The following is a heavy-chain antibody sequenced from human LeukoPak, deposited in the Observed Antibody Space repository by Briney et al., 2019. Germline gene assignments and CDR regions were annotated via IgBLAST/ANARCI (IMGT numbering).Heavy chain of an antibody. CDR2: IRQDGSEK. V-gene: IGHV3-7*01. J-gene: IGHJ3*02. CDR1: GFTFSSRW. Sequence: PGGSLRLSCAASGFTFSSRWMSWVRQAPGKGLEWVANIRQDGSEKYYVDSVKGRFTISRDNAKNSLYLQMNSLRAEDTAVYYCATSITMIVANPRGVAFDIWGQGTMVTVSS. CDR3: ATSITMIVANPRGVAFDI. D-gene: IGHD3-22*01.